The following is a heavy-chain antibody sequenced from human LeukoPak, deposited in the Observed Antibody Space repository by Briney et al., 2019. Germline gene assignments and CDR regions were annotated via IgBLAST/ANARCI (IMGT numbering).Heavy chain of an antibody. V-gene: IGHV3-21*01. Sequence: GGSLRLSCAASGFTFRSYSMNWVRQAPGKGLEWVSSISTSRSYIYYADSVKGRFTISRDNPKNSLYLQMNSLRAEDTAVYYCARVALVSGPSYGSESEAADYWGQGTLVTVSS. CDR2: ISTSRSYI. D-gene: IGHD3-10*01. J-gene: IGHJ4*02. CDR1: GFTFRSYS. CDR3: ARVALVSGPSYGSESEAADY.